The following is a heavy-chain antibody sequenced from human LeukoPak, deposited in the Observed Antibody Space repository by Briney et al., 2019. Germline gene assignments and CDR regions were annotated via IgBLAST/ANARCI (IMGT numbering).Heavy chain of an antibody. J-gene: IGHJ4*02. V-gene: IGHV4-30-4*08. CDR3: ARVVPAATLDY. CDR1: GGPISSGDYY. CDR2: IYYSGST. D-gene: IGHD2-2*01. Sequence: SETLSLTCTVSGGPISSGDYYWSWIRQPPGKGLEWIGYIYYSGSTYYNPSLKSRVTISVDTSKNQFSLKLSSVTAADTAVYYCARVVPAATLDYWGQGTLVTVSS.